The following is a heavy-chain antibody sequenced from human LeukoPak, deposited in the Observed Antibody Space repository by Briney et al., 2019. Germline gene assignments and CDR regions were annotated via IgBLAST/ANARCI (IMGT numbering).Heavy chain of an antibody. V-gene: IGHV3-66*01. J-gene: IGHJ4*02. CDR1: GFTVSSNY. Sequence: PGGSLRLSCAASGFTVSSNYMSWVRQAPGQGLEWVSVIYSSGNTYYADSVQGRFTMSRGNPENTLYLQMNSLRADDTAVYYCARAHDRGYYHGFDYWGQGTLVTVSS. D-gene: IGHD3-22*01. CDR3: ARAHDRGYYHGFDY. CDR2: IYSSGNT.